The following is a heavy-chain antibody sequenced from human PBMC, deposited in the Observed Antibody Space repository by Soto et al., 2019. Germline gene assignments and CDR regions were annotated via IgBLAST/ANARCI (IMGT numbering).Heavy chain of an antibody. CDR3: ARGTPANFDY. CDR2: IYHSGST. D-gene: IGHD1-1*01. CDR1: GYSLSRVYY. Sequence: SETLSLTCAVSGYSLSRVYYWGWIRRPPGKGLEWIGSIYHSGSTYYNPSLKRRVTRSVDTSKNQFSLKLSSVTAADTAVYYSARGTPANFDYWGQGTLVTFS. V-gene: IGHV4-38-2*01. J-gene: IGHJ4*02.